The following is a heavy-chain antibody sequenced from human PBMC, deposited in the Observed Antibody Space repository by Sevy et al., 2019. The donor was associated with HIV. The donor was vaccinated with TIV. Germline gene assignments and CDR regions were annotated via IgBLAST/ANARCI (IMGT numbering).Heavy chain of an antibody. CDR1: GFTFSSYG. Sequence: GGSLRLSCAASGFTFSSYGMHWVRQAPGKGLEWVAVISYDGSNKYYADTVKGRFIISRENSKNKLYLQMSSLRAKDTAVYYCAKGSDYYDSSGYFRSGYFDYWGHGTLVTLSS. V-gene: IGHV3-30*18. CDR3: AKGSDYYDSSGYFRSGYFDY. D-gene: IGHD3-22*01. J-gene: IGHJ4*01. CDR2: ISYDGSNK.